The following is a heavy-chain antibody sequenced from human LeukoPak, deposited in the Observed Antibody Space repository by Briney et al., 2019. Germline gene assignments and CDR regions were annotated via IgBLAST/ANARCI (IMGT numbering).Heavy chain of an antibody. CDR3: ATEPPSPLNY. J-gene: IGHJ4*02. CDR2: ISSSSSYI. Sequence: SGGSLRLSCAASGFTFSSYSMNWVRQAPGKGLEWVSYISSSSSYIYYADSVKGRFTISRDNAKNSLYLQMNSLRAEDTAVYYCATEPPSPLNYWGQGTLVTVSS. D-gene: IGHD1-14*01. CDR1: GFTFSSYS. V-gene: IGHV3-21*05.